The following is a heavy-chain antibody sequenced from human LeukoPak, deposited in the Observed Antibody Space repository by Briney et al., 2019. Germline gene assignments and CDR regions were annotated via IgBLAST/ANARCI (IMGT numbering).Heavy chain of an antibody. CDR2: ISAYNGNT. CDR3: ARDRGAGDPADWFDP. Sequence: ASVKVSCKASGYTFTSYGISWVRQAPGQGLEWMGWISAYNGNTNYAQKLQGRVTMTTDTSTSTAYMELRSLRSDDTAVYYCARDRGAGDPADWFDPWGQGTLVTVSS. D-gene: IGHD7-27*01. V-gene: IGHV1-18*01. J-gene: IGHJ5*02. CDR1: GYTFTSYG.